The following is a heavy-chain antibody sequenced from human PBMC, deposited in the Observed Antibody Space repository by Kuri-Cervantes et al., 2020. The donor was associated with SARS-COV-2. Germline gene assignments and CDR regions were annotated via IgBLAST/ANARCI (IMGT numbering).Heavy chain of an antibody. CDR1: GFTFSSYA. D-gene: IGHD3-10*01. CDR2: KSYDGSNK. V-gene: IGHV3-30-3*01. J-gene: IGHJ4*02. Sequence: GGSLRLSCAASGFTFSSYAMHWVRQAPGKGLEWVAVKSYDGSNKYYADSVKGRFTISRDNSENTLYLQMNSLRAEDTAVYYCARDRSFTPDYWGQGTLVTVSS. CDR3: ARDRSFTPDY.